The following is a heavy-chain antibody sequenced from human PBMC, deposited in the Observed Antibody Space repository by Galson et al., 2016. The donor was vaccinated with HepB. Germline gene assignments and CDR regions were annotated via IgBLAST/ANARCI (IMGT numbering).Heavy chain of an antibody. CDR2: ISWNSGSI. CDR3: AKDYYGSGSLPDY. CDR1: GFTFGSYS. V-gene: IGHV3-9*01. D-gene: IGHD3-10*01. Sequence: SLRLSCAASGFTFGSYSMNWVRQAPGKGLEWVSGISWNSGSIDYADSVKGRFTISRDNAKNSLYLQMNSLRAEDTASYYCAKDYYGSGSLPDYWGQGTLVTVSS. J-gene: IGHJ4*02.